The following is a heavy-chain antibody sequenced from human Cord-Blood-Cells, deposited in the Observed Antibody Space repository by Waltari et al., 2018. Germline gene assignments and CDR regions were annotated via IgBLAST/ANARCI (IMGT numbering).Heavy chain of an antibody. Sequence: QVQLVESGGGVVQPGGSLRLSCAASGFTFSSYGMHWVRQAPGKGLEWVAFIRYDGSNKYYADSVKGRFTISRDNSKSTLYLQMNSLRAEDTAVYYCAKDRECIATAGYFDAFDIWGQGTMVTVSS. CDR3: AKDRECIATAGYFDAFDI. J-gene: IGHJ3*02. CDR1: GFTFSSYG. CDR2: IRYDGSNK. D-gene: IGHD6-13*01. V-gene: IGHV3-30*02.